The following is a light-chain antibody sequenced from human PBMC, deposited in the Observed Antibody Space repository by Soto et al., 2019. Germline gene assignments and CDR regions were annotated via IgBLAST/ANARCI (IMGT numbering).Light chain of an antibody. CDR2: GNN. CDR1: ITNIWAGYG. V-gene: IGLV1-40*01. CDR3: QSYASTLSARYV. J-gene: IGLJ1*01. Sequence: QSVLTHPPSVSWAPGQRFSISFTGSITNIWAGYGVHWYQQRPGTAPKLLIVGNNIRPSGVPDRLSASTSGTSASLATTGLQAEDEGDYYCQSYASTLSARYVFGTGTKVTVL.